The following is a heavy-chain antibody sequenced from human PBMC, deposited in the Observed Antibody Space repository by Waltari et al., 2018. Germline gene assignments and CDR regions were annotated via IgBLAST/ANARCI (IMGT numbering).Heavy chain of an antibody. D-gene: IGHD2-2*01. CDR1: GGSITSLNW. J-gene: IGHJ4*02. Sequence: QVQLQESGPGLVKPSGTLSLPCAVSGGSITSLNWCPWFRPPPGKGLEWIGEIFPTEATSYNPSLKSRLTISVDKSKNQFSLKLSSVTVADTAVYYCVRAGYCSRSGCQTWAWDWGQGTLVTVSS. CDR2: IFPTEAT. CDR3: VRAGYCSRSGCQTWAWD. V-gene: IGHV4-4*02.